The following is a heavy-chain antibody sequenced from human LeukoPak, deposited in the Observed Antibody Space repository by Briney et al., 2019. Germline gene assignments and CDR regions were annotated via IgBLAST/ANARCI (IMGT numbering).Heavy chain of an antibody. CDR2: IHHAGST. CDR3: ARDIDKTAMLFKGFDT. J-gene: IGHJ5*02. D-gene: IGHD5-18*01. V-gene: IGHV4-38-2*02. CDR1: DYYISSGHY. Sequence: SETLSLTCTVSDYYISSGHYWGWIRQPPGKGLEWIANIHHAGSTYYNPSLKSRVTISVDTSKNQFSLKLNFVTAADTAVYYCARDIDKTAMLFKGFDTWGQGTLVTVSS.